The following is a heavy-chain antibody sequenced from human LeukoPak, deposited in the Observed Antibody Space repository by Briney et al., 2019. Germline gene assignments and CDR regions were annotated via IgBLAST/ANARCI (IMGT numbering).Heavy chain of an antibody. V-gene: IGHV1-69*05. CDR1: GGTFSSYA. Sequence: GASVKVSCKASGGTFSSYAISWVRQAPGQGLEWMGGIIPIFGTANYAQKFQGRVTITTDESTSTAYMELSSLRSEDTAVYYCARYYYDSGGYLWDYFDYWGQRTLITVSS. CDR2: IIPIFGTA. CDR3: ARYYYDSGGYLWDYFDY. D-gene: IGHD3-22*01. J-gene: IGHJ4*02.